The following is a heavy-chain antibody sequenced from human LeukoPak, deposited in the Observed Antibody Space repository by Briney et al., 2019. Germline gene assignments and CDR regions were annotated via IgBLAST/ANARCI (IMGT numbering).Heavy chain of an antibody. D-gene: IGHD2-2*01. CDR1: GFTFSSYS. CDR3: ARGIVVVPAAAPHHGYYYYYGMDV. J-gene: IGHJ6*02. Sequence: KPGGSLRLSCAASGFTFSSYSMNWVRQAPGKGLEWVSSISSSSSYIYYADSVKGRFTISRDNAKNSLYLQMNSLRAEDTAVYYCARGIVVVPAAAPHHGYYYYYGMDVWGQGTTVTVSS. CDR2: ISSSSSYI. V-gene: IGHV3-21*01.